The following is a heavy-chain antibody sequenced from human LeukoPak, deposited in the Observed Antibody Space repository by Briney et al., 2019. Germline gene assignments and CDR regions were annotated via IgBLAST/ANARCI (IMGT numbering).Heavy chain of an antibody. V-gene: IGHV3-7*03. CDR1: GFTFSTNS. CDR2: MNPDGSEK. CDR3: ANYIFG. Sequence: PGGSLRLSCAASGFTFSTNSMNWVRQVPGKGLEWVANMNPDGSEKRYVDSVKGRFTISRDNAKNSLYLQMNSLRAEDTAVYYCANYIFGWGQGTLVTVSS. D-gene: IGHD3-16*01. J-gene: IGHJ4*02.